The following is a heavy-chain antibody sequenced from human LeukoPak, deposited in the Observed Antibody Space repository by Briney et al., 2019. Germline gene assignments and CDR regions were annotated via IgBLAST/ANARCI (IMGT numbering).Heavy chain of an antibody. D-gene: IGHD3-10*01. V-gene: IGHV3-73*01. CDR3: TGNYYGSGSYADFDY. J-gene: IGHJ4*02. CDR1: GFTFSSCW. Sequence: GGSLRLSCAASGFTFSSCWMNWVRQAPGKGLEWVGRIRSTANGYATAYAASVKGRFTISRDDSKNTAYLQMDSLKTEDTAVYYCTGNYYGSGSYADFDYWGQGTLVTVSS. CDR2: IRSTANGYAT.